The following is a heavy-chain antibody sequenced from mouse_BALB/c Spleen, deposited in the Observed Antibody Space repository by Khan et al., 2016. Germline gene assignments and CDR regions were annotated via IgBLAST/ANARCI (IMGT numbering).Heavy chain of an antibody. CDR1: GFTFSDYY. V-gene: IGHV5-4*02. CDR3: AREWPCARDY. CDR2: ISDVGDYS. J-gene: IGHJ4*01. Sequence: EVELVESGGGLVKPGGSLKLSCAASGFTFSDYYMYWVRQTPVNMLAWFSTISDVGDYSYYPDSVKGRFTISRVIAKNNLYLQMSGVKDEDTAMYYCAREWPCARDYWGQGTSVTVTS.